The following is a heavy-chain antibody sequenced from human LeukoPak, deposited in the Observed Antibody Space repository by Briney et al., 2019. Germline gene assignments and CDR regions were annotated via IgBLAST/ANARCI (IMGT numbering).Heavy chain of an antibody. CDR1: GFTFSNYA. D-gene: IGHD2-15*01. J-gene: IGHJ4*02. V-gene: IGHV3-23*01. CDR2: ISGSGGST. CDR3: AKDQKAKGLSNDY. Sequence: GGSLRLSCAASGFTFSNYAMSWVRQAPGKGLEWVSAISGSGGSTYYADSVKGRFTISRDDSKNTLYLQMNSLRAEDTAVYYCAKDQKAKGLSNDYWGQGTLVTVSS.